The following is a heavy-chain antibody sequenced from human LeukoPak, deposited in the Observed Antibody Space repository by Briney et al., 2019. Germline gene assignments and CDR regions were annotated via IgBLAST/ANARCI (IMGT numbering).Heavy chain of an antibody. D-gene: IGHD1-26*01. V-gene: IGHV3-48*03. J-gene: IGHJ4*02. CDR2: ISSSGSTI. CDR1: GFTFSSYE. Sequence: GGSLRLSCAASGFTFSSYEMNWVRQAPGKGLEWVSYISSSGSTIYYADSVKGRFTISRDNAKNSLYLQMNSLRAEDTAVYYCARAHIVGATPFDYWGQGTLVTVSS. CDR3: ARAHIVGATPFDY.